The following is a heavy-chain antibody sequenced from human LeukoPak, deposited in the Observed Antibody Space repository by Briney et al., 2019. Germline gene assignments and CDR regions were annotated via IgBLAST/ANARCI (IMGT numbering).Heavy chain of an antibody. V-gene: IGHV4-38-2*01. D-gene: IGHD3-3*01. J-gene: IGHJ4*02. CDR2: IYHSGST. Sequence: PSETLSLTCAVSGYSISSGYYWGWIRQPPGKGLEWIGSIYHSGSTYYNPSLKSRVTISVDTSKNQFSLKLSSVTAADTAVYYCARGIDYDFWSGYSTRASFDYWGQGTLVTVSS. CDR1: GYSISSGYY. CDR3: ARGIDYDFWSGYSTRASFDY.